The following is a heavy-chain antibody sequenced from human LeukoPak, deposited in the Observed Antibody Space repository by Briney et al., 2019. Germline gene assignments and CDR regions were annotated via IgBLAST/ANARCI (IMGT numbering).Heavy chain of an antibody. CDR3: ARDLLVVDYGDYGIDY. V-gene: IGHV3-30-3*01. CDR2: ISYDGSNK. Sequence: GGSLRLSCAASGFTFSSYAMHWVRQAPGKGLEWVAVISYDGSNKYYADSVKGRFTISRDNSKNTLYLQMNSLRAEDTAVYYCARDLLVVDYGDYGIDYWGQGTLVTVSS. D-gene: IGHD4-17*01. J-gene: IGHJ4*02. CDR1: GFTFSSYA.